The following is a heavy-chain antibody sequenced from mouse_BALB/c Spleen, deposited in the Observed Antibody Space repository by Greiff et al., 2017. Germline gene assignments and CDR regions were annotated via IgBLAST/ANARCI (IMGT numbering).Heavy chain of an antibody. CDR1: GFSLTGYG. CDR2: IWGDGST. V-gene: IGHV2-6-7*01. J-gene: IGHJ4*01. CDR3: DREWRSDAMDY. Sequence: QVQLQQSGPGLVAPSQSLSITCTVSGFSLTGYGVNWVRQPPGKGLEWLGMIWGDGSTDYNSALKSRLSISKDNSKNQVFLKMISLHTDDTARYYCDREWRSDAMDYWGQGTSVTVSS.